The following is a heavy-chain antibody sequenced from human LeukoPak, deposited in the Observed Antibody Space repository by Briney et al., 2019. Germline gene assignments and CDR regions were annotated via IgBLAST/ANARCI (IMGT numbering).Heavy chain of an antibody. D-gene: IGHD3-22*01. CDR2: IYYSGST. V-gene: IGHV4-30-4*01. CDR3: ARRYYYDSSGYFPTFDI. Sequence: PAETLSLTCTVSGGSISSGDYYWSWIRQPPGKGLEWIGYIYYSGSTYYNPSLKSRVTMSVDTSKNQFSLKLSSVTAADTAVYYCARRYYYDSSGYFPTFDIWGQETRDTVSS. J-gene: IGHJ3*02. CDR1: GGSISSGDYY.